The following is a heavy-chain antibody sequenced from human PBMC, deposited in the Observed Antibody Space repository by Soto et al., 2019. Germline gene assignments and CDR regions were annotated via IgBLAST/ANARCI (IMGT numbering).Heavy chain of an antibody. CDR1: GFTFSSYA. CDR3: AMDPRVHQLAAEYFQH. J-gene: IGHJ1*01. V-gene: IGHV3-23*01. CDR2: ISGSGGST. Sequence: GGSLRLSCAASGFTFSSYAMSWVHQAPGKGLEWVSAISGSGGSTYYADSVKGRFTISRDNSKNTLYLQMNSLRAEDTAVYYCAMDPRVHQLAAEYFQHWGQGTLVTVSS. D-gene: IGHD2-2*01.